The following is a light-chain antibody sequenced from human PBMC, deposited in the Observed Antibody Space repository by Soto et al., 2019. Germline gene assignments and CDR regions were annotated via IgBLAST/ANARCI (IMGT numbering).Light chain of an antibody. CDR1: QSISTW. Sequence: DIQMTQSPSTLSAFVGDRVTITCRASQSISTWLAWYQQKPGKAPKLLISQASSLESGVPSRISGSGSGTEFSLSISSLQPDDFATYYCQQYNTYPYTFGQGTNLEIK. CDR2: QAS. J-gene: IGKJ2*01. V-gene: IGKV1-5*03. CDR3: QQYNTYPYT.